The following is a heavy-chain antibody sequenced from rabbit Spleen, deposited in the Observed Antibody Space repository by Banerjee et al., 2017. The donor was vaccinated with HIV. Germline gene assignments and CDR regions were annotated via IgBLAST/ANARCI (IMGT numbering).Heavy chain of an antibody. CDR2: ISTSSGST. CDR3: ARGYVGYGAVWARLDL. D-gene: IGHD7-1*01. V-gene: IGHV1S45*01. Sequence: QEQLEESGGDLVKPEGSLTLTCTASGFDLTSSYYVCWVRQAPGKGLEWIACISTSSGSTWYATWAKGRFTISKTSSTTVTLQMTSLTAADTATYFCARGYVGYGAVWARLDLWGQGTLVTVS. J-gene: IGHJ3*01. CDR1: GFDLTSSYY.